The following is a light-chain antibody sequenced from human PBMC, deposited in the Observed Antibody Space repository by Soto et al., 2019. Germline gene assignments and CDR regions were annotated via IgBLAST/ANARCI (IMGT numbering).Light chain of an antibody. CDR3: CSYTTSNTFV. J-gene: IGLJ1*01. Sequence: SVLNRAGSVCGSLWPSITISYSGTSSDVGAYNYVSWYQQYPGKAPKLMIYHVTDRPSGVSNRFSGSKSGNTASLTISGLQAEDEADYYCCSYTTSNTFVFGTGTKVTVL. V-gene: IGLV2-14*01. CDR2: HVT. CDR1: SSDVGAYNY.